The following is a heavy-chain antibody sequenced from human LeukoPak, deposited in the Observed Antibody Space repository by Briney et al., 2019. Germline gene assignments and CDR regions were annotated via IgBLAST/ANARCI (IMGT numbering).Heavy chain of an antibody. D-gene: IGHD2-15*01. CDR2: INHSGST. V-gene: IGHV4-34*01. J-gene: IGHJ4*02. CDR3: ARTRRYHSCCLDY. Sequence: SETLSLTCAVYGGSFSGYYWSWIRQPPGKGLEWIGEINHSGSTNYNPSLKSRVTISVDTSKNQFSLKLSSVTAADTAVYYCARTRRYHSCCLDYWGQGTLVTVSS. CDR1: GGSFSGYY.